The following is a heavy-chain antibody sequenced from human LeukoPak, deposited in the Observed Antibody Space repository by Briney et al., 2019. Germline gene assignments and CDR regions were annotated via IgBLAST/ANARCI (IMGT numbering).Heavy chain of an antibody. CDR3: ASPIFGVVIIGGG. CDR2: ISGSGGST. CDR1: GFTFSSYA. Sequence: GGSLRLSCAASGFTFSSYAMSWVRQAPGKGLEWVSAISGSGGSTYYADSVKGRFTISRDNSKNTLYLQMNSLRAEDTAVYYCASPIFGVVIIGGGWGQGTLVTVSS. D-gene: IGHD3-3*01. V-gene: IGHV3-23*01. J-gene: IGHJ4*02.